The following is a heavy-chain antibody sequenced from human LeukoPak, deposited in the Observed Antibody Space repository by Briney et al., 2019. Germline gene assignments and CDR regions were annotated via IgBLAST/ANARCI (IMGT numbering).Heavy chain of an antibody. CDR1: GFTFSSYG. Sequence: GGSLRLSCAASGFTFSSYGMHWVRQAPGKGLEWVTFIRFDGSKKYYADSVKGRFTVSRDNSKNTLDLQMNSLRSEDTAVYHCAKSWGDSSGWYPDCKYMDVWGKGTTVTVS. CDR2: IRFDGSKK. J-gene: IGHJ6*03. CDR3: AKSWGDSSGWYPDCKYMDV. D-gene: IGHD6-19*01. V-gene: IGHV3-30*02.